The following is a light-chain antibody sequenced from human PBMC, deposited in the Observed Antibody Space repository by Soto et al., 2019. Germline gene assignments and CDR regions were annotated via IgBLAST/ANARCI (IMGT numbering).Light chain of an antibody. CDR3: QQYNNWPIT. V-gene: IGKV3-15*01. CDR1: QSVSSD. J-gene: IGKJ5*01. CDR2: GAS. Sequence: ETVMTQSPATLSVSPGERATLSCRASQSVSSDLAWYQQRPGQAPRVLIYGASTRATGFPARFSGSGSGTEFTLTISSLQSEDFAVYYCQQYNNWPITFGQGTRLEIK.